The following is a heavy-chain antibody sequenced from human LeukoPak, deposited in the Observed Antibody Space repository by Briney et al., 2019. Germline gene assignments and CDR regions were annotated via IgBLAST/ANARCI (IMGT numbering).Heavy chain of an antibody. Sequence: GESLKISCKGSGYSLTSYWIGWVRQMPGKGLEWMGIIYPGDSDTRYSPSFQGQVTISADKSISTAYLQWSSLKASDTAMYYCARPIVGATSFGAFDIWGQGTMVTVSS. CDR2: IYPGDSDT. V-gene: IGHV5-51*01. D-gene: IGHD1-26*01. CDR3: ARPIVGATSFGAFDI. J-gene: IGHJ3*02. CDR1: GYSLTSYW.